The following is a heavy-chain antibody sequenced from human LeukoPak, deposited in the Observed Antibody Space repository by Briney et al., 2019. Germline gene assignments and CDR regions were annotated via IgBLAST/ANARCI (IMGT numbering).Heavy chain of an antibody. V-gene: IGHV4-59*01. J-gene: IGHJ6*03. Sequence: SETLSLTCTVSGGSISSYYWSWIRQPPGKGQEWIGYIYYTGSTNYNPSLTSRVTISVDTSKDQFSLKLSSVTAADTAVYYGARVGVGFGELAYYYYYMDVWGKGTTVTVSS. D-gene: IGHD3-10*01. CDR3: ARVGVGFGELAYYYYYMDV. CDR2: IYYTGST. CDR1: GGSISSYY.